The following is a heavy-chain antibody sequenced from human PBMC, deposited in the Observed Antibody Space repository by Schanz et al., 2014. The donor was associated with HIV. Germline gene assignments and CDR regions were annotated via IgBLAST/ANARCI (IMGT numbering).Heavy chain of an antibody. V-gene: IGHV1-18*04. CDR2: ISPSNGNT. CDR1: GGTFRTYA. Sequence: QVPLVQSGAEVKKPGSSVKVSCKTLGGTFRTYAVSWVRQAPGQGLEWMGWISPSNGNTNYAQKFQGRVTMTTDTSTSTAYMDLRSLRSDDTAVYYCAREKTTLNWFDPWGQGTLVTVSS. CDR3: AREKTTLNWFDP. J-gene: IGHJ5*02.